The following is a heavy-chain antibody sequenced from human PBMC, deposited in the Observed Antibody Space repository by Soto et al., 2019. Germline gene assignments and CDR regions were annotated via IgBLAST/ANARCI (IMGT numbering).Heavy chain of an antibody. J-gene: IGHJ4*02. D-gene: IGHD3-22*01. CDR3: AKDTYYHDSSGYYVFDY. Sequence: QVQLVESGGGVVQPGRSLRLSCADSGFTFTDYGMHWVRQAPGKGLEWVAVISYDGSNKNYADSVKGRFTISRDNSKNTLYLQMNSLRAEDTAVYYCAKDTYYHDSSGYYVFDYWGQGTLVTVS. CDR2: ISYDGSNK. CDR1: GFTFTDYG. V-gene: IGHV3-30*18.